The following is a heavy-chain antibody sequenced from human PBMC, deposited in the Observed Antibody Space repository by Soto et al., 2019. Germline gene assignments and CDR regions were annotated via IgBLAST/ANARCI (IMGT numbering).Heavy chain of an antibody. CDR2: IYYSGST. CDR3: ARMTFDDYFDY. D-gene: IGHD2-21*02. Sequence: SETLSLTCTVSGGSISSYYWSWIRQPPGKGLEWIGYIYYSGSTNYNPSLKSRVTISVDTSKNRFSLKLSSVTAADTAVYYCARMTFDDYFDYWGQGTLVTVS. CDR1: GGSISSYY. V-gene: IGHV4-59*01. J-gene: IGHJ4*02.